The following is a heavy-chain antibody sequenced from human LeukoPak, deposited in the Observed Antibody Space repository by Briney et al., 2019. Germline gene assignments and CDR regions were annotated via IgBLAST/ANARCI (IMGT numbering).Heavy chain of an antibody. CDR2: IIPIFGTA. CDR3: ASLEGGYETRYYYYMDV. Sequence: ASVKVSCNASGGTFSSYAISWVRQAPGQGLEWMGGIIPIFGTASYAQKFQGRVTITADESTSTAYMELSSLRSEDTAVYYCASLEGGYETRYYYYMDVWGKGTTVTVSS. D-gene: IGHD5-12*01. J-gene: IGHJ6*03. CDR1: GGTFSSYA. V-gene: IGHV1-69*13.